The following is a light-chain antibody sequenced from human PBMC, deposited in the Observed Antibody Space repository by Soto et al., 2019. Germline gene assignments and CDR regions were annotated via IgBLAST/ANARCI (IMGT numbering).Light chain of an antibody. J-gene: IGKJ3*01. V-gene: IGKV1-5*03. Sequence: DIQMTQSPSTLSASVGDRVIITCRTSQSVNSWLAWYQQKAGKAPNLLIYMASTLQSGVPSRFSGSGSGTEFTLTIASLQPDDFATYYCQQYSSYSVFTFGPGTKVDIK. CDR2: MAS. CDR1: QSVNSW. CDR3: QQYSSYSVFT.